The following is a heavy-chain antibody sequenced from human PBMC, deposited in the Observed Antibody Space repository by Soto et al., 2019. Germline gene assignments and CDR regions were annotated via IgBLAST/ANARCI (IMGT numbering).Heavy chain of an antibody. V-gene: IGHV4-31*03. Sequence: QVQLQESGPGLVKPAQTLSLTCTVSGGSISSGGSYWSWIRPHPGKGLDWIGYIYYRGSTYYNPSLKRRVTKSLDTSNNQFSLKLSSVTAADTAVYYCARDSRYCTSTSCYGEKNAFDIWGQGSMVIVSS. J-gene: IGHJ3*02. D-gene: IGHD2-2*01. CDR1: GGSISSGGSY. CDR3: ARDSRYCTSTSCYGEKNAFDI. CDR2: IYYRGST.